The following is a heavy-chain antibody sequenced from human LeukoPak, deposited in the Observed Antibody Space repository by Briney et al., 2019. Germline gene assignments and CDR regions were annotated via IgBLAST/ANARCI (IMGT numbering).Heavy chain of an antibody. CDR2: IYSGGST. Sequence: GGSLRLSCAASGFTVSSNYMSWVRQAPGKGLEWVSVIYSGGSTYYADSVKGRSTISRDNSKNTLYLQMNSLRAEDTAVYYCARVGLRWENYFDYWGQGTLVTVS. J-gene: IGHJ4*02. CDR3: ARVGLRWENYFDY. CDR1: GFTVSSNY. D-gene: IGHD4-23*01. V-gene: IGHV3-66*01.